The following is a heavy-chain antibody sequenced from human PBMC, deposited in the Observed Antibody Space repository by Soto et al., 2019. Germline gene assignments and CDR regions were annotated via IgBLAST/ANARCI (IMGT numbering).Heavy chain of an antibody. D-gene: IGHD6-13*01. CDR1: GFIFSDYY. V-gene: IGHV3-11*05. CDR2: INSSSSYT. Sequence: VQLVESGGGLVKPGGSLRLSCAASGFIFSDYYMSWIRQAPGKGLDWGSYINSSSSYTTYADSVMGRFTISRDNAEYSLYMQITSLRAEDTALYYCTRIITAAGGMRYFDLWCRGNLVTVSS. CDR3: TRIITAAGGMRYFDL. J-gene: IGHJ2*01.